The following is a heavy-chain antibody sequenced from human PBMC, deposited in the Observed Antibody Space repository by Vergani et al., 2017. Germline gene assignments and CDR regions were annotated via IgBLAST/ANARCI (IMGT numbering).Heavy chain of an antibody. D-gene: IGHD4-17*01. CDR2: IKQDGSEK. Sequence: EVQLVESGGGLVQPGGSLRLSCAASGFTFSSYWMSWVRQAPGEGLEWVANIKQDGSEKYYVDSVKGRFTISRDNAKNSLYLQMNSLRAEDTAVYYCARTGDYYRWXFDLWGRGTLVTVSS. CDR1: GFTFSSYW. V-gene: IGHV3-7*01. CDR3: ARTGDYYRWXFDL. J-gene: IGHJ2*01.